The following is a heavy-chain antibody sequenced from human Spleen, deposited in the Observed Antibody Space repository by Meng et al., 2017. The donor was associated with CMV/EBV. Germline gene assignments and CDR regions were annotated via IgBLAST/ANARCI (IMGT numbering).Heavy chain of an antibody. D-gene: IGHD6-19*01. CDR2: ISSSSSYT. V-gene: IGHV3-11*06. CDR1: EFTFSDYY. CDR3: ARGTQWLASY. Sequence: VELVEAGGGLVQPGGSLRLSCAASEFTFSDYYMSWIRQAPGKGLEWVSYISSSSSYTNYADSVKGRFTISRDNAKNSLYLQMNSLRAEDTAVYYCARGTQWLASYWGQGTLVTVSS. J-gene: IGHJ4*02.